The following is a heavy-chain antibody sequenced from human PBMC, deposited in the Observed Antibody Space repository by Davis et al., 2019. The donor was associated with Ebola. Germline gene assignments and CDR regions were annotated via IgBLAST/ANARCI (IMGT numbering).Heavy chain of an antibody. CDR1: GFTFDDYA. CDR3: AKAGGNSVYFDY. Sequence: SLKISCAASGFTFDDYAMHWVRQAPGKGLEWVSGISWNSGSIGYADSVKGRFTISRDNAKNSLYLQMNSLRAEDTALYYCAKAGGNSVYFDYWGQGTLVTVSS. J-gene: IGHJ4*02. CDR2: ISWNSGSI. D-gene: IGHD4-23*01. V-gene: IGHV3-9*01.